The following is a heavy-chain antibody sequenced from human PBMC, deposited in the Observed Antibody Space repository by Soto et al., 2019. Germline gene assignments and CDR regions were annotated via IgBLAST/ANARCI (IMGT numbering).Heavy chain of an antibody. CDR2: IDPIDSYT. Sequence: PXESLTISFTGSGYSFTSYWISLVRQMPGKGLEWMGSIDPIDSYTNYSPSFQGHVTISADKSISTAYLQWSSLKASDTAMYYCAANYYDSSAYYSLPLYYYYGMDVWGQGTKVTVYS. D-gene: IGHD3-22*01. CDR3: AANYYDSSAYYSLPLYYYYGMDV. J-gene: IGHJ6*02. CDR1: GYSFTSYW. V-gene: IGHV5-10-1*01.